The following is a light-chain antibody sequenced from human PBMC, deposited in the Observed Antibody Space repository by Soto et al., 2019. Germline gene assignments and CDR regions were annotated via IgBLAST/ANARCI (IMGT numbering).Light chain of an antibody. CDR3: QQSYSTGLT. V-gene: IGKV1-39*01. Sequence: DIQMTQSPSSLSASVGDRVTITCRASQSIGKYLNWYQQKPGIAPKLLVHRASTLQSGVPSRFSGSGSGSDFTLTITSLQPEDRATYFCQQSYSTGLTFGGGTKVEI. CDR1: QSIGKY. CDR2: RAS. J-gene: IGKJ4*01.